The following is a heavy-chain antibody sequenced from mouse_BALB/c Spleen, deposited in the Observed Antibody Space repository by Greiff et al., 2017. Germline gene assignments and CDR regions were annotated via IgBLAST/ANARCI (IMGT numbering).Heavy chain of an antibody. J-gene: IGHJ3*01. CDR1: GFTFSSFG. Sequence: EVQLVESGGGLVQPGGSRKLSCAASGFTFSSFGMHWVRQAPEKGLEWVAYISSGSSTIYYADTVKGRFTISRDNPKNTLYLQMTSLRSEDTAMYYCARRDYGPAWFAYWGQGTLVTVSA. D-gene: IGHD1-2*01. CDR3: ARRDYGPAWFAY. CDR2: ISSGSSTI. V-gene: IGHV5-17*02.